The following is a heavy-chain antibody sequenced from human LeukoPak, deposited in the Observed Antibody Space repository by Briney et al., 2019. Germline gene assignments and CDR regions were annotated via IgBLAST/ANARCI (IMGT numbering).Heavy chain of an antibody. CDR3: PRYREIASFDY. CDR2: ISSSNSYI. J-gene: IGHJ4*02. CDR1: GFTFSSYS. D-gene: IGHD3-3*02. Sequence: GGSLRLSCAASGFTFSSYSMNWVRQAPGKGLEWVSSISSSNSYIYYADSLKGRFTISRDNAKNSLYLQMNSLRAEDTAVYYCPRYREIASFDYWGQGTLVTVSS. V-gene: IGHV3-21*01.